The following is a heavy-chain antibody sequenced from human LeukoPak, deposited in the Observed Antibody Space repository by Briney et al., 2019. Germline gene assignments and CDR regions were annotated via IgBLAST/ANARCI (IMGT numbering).Heavy chain of an antibody. V-gene: IGHV4-59*01. J-gene: IGHJ4*02. CDR3: ARDSGYYDSSGYYHRD. Sequence: PSETLSLTCTVSSGSISSYYWSWIRQPPGKGLEWIGYIYYSGSTNYNPSLKSRVTISVDTSKNQFSLKLSSVTAADTAVYYCARDSGYYDSSGYYHRDWGQGTLVTVSS. D-gene: IGHD3-22*01. CDR2: IYYSGST. CDR1: SGSISSYY.